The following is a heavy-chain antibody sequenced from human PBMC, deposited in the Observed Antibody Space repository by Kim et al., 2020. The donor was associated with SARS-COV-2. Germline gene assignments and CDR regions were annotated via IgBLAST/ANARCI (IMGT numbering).Heavy chain of an antibody. CDR1: GYTFTGYY. CDR3: ARDPSGKQQLQTGGDY. V-gene: IGHV1-2*06. CDR2: INPNSGGT. D-gene: IGHD6-13*01. J-gene: IGHJ4*02. Sequence: ASVKVSCKASGYTFTGYYMHWVRQAPGQGLEWMGRINPNSGGTNYAQKFQGRVTMTRDTSISTAYMELSRLRSDDTAVYYCARDPSGKQQLQTGGDYWGQGTLVTVSS.